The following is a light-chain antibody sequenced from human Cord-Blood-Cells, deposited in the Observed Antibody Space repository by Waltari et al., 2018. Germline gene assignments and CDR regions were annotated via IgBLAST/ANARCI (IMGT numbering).Light chain of an antibody. V-gene: IGKV3-11*01. Sequence: EIVLTQSPATLSLSPGERATLSCRASQSVSSYLAWYQQKPGQAPRLLIYDASNRATCIPARFSGSGSGTDFTLTISRLEPEDFAVYYCQQRSNWITFGQGTRLEIK. CDR1: QSVSSY. J-gene: IGKJ5*01. CDR2: DAS. CDR3: QQRSNWIT.